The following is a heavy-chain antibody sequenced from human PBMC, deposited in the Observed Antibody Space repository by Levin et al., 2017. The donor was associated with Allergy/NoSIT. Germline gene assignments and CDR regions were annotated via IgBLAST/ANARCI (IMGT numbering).Heavy chain of an antibody. J-gene: IGHJ6*02. Sequence: LSLTCAASGFPFSSYEMNWVRQAPGKGLEWVSYISSSGSTIYYADSVKGRFTISRDNAKNSLYLQMNSLRAEDTAVYYCARDSAPRYFDWLSDYYYGMDVWGQGTTVTVSS. D-gene: IGHD3-9*01. CDR2: ISSSGSTI. V-gene: IGHV3-48*03. CDR1: GFPFSSYE. CDR3: ARDSAPRYFDWLSDYYYGMDV.